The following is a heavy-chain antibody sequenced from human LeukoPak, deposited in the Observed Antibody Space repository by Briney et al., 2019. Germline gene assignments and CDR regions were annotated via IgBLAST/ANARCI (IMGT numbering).Heavy chain of an antibody. J-gene: IGHJ4*02. CDR1: GGTFSSYA. D-gene: IGHD3-10*01. Sequence: GASVKVSCKASGGTFSSYAISWVRQAPGQGLEWKGGIIPIFGTANYAQKFQGRVTITTDESTSTAYMELSSLRSEDTAVYYCARGLHPGADSYGSGYWGQGTLVTVSS. CDR2: IIPIFGTA. V-gene: IGHV1-69*05. CDR3: ARGLHPGADSYGSGY.